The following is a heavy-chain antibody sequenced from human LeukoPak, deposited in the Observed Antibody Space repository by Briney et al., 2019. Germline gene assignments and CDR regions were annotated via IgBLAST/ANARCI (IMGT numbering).Heavy chain of an antibody. Sequence: SETLSLTCAVSGGSISSGGYSLSWIRQPPGKGLEWIGYIYHSGSTYYNPSLKSRVTISVDRSKNQFSLKLSSVTAADTAVYYCARRGGSADAFDIWGQGTMVTVSS. J-gene: IGHJ3*02. V-gene: IGHV4-30-2*01. CDR1: GGSISSGGYS. CDR2: IYHSGST. D-gene: IGHD3-10*01. CDR3: ARRGGSADAFDI.